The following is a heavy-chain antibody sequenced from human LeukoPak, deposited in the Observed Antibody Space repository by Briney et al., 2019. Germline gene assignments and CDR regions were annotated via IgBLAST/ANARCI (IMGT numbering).Heavy chain of an antibody. CDR2: IYYYGRT. CDR3: ARPRLSLVRRIIYDYYGLDV. D-gene: IGHD3-10*02. J-gene: IGHJ6*02. CDR1: GGILLSYY. V-gene: IGHV4-59*12. Sequence: SGAVSLTLTGCGGILLSYYWSWIRQPPVKGLEWMGYIYYYGRTNHNPSLMSRVTISVDTSKNQFSLMVSSVTPETTGVYFCARPRLSLVRRIIYDYYGLDVRAQAT.